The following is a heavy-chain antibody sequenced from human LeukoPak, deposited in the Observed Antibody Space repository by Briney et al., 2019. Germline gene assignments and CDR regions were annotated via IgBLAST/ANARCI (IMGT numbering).Heavy chain of an antibody. CDR2: INTDTGNP. J-gene: IGHJ6*03. CDR3: ARGIGIGTVLMVHGNMDV. D-gene: IGHD2-8*01. V-gene: IGHV7-4-1*02. CDR1: GYTFTKYG. Sequence: ASVRVSCKASGYTFTKYGVYWVRQAPGQGLEWMGWINTDTGNPTYAQGFTGRFVFSLDTSVSTTYLQISSLKPEDTAVYYCARGIGIGTVLMVHGNMDVWGKGTTVTVSS.